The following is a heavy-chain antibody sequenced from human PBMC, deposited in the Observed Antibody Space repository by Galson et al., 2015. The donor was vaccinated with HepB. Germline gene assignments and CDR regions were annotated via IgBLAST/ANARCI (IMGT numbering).Heavy chain of an antibody. J-gene: IGHJ6*02. CDR2: MNPDGSAR. Sequence: SLRLSCAGSGYGFWRYRMSWVRQAPGKGLEWVANMNPDGSARNYVDSVEGRFIISRDNAKNSLYLHMSSLRVEDTAVYYCAREPGADVWGQGTTVTVSS. D-gene: IGHD1-26*01. V-gene: IGHV3-7*03. CDR3: AREPGADV. CDR1: GYGFWRYR.